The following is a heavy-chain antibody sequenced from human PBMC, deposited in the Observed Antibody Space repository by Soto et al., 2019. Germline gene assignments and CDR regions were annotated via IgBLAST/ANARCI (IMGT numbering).Heavy chain of an antibody. J-gene: IGHJ4*02. Sequence: QVHLVQSGAEGKKPGASVKVSCQGSGYAFTTYGITWVRQAPGQGLEWMGWISAHNGNTNYAQKLQGRVTVTRDTSTSTAYMELRSLRYDDTDVYYCARGRYGDYWGQGALVTVSS. D-gene: IGHD1-1*01. CDR3: ARGRYGDY. CDR2: ISAHNGNT. CDR1: GYAFTTYG. V-gene: IGHV1-18*01.